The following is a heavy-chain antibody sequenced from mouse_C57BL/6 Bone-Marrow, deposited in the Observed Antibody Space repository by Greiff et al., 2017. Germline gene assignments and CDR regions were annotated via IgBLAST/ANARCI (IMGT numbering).Heavy chain of an antibody. V-gene: IGHV1-53*01. CDR3: ARSREGYYGSSPYAMDY. CDR2: INPSNGGT. Sequence: VQLQQPGTELVKPGASVKLSCKASGYTFTSYWMHWVKQRPGQGLEWIGNINPSNGGTNYNEKFQSKATLTVAPSSTTAYMQLSSRTSEDSAVYYCARSREGYYGSSPYAMDYWGQGTSVTVSS. D-gene: IGHD1-1*01. CDR1: GYTFTSYW. J-gene: IGHJ4*01.